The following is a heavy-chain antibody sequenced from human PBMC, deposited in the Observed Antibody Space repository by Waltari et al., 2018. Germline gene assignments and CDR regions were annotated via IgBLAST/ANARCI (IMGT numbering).Heavy chain of an antibody. D-gene: IGHD2-2*01. CDR3: VRGFSTSPSSY. CDR1: GFPLVSFW. CDR2: ISDDGSRI. Sequence: EVQLVESGGGLVQPGDSLRLSCAASGFPLVSFWMHWSGQGSGKGLVWVSSISDDGSRIGYADSVKGRFTISRDNAKNTLYLQMNRLRGDDTAVYYCVRGFSTSPSSYWGQGALVTVSS. V-gene: IGHV3-74*01. J-gene: IGHJ4*02.